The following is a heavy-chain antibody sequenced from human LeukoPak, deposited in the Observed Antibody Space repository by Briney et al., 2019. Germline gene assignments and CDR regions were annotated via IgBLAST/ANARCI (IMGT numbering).Heavy chain of an antibody. J-gene: IGHJ3*02. D-gene: IGHD1-26*01. CDR3: TKGGSPPEALGDTFDI. CDR1: GFRFTSHW. Sequence: GGSLRLSCAASGFRFTSHWIHWLRQAPGKGLVWVSRVNSDGSSTIYADSVKGRFTISRDNAKNTVFLQMNSLRDGDTAVYYSTKGGSPPEALGDTFDIWGQGTVVTVSS. CDR2: VNSDGSST. V-gene: IGHV3-74*01.